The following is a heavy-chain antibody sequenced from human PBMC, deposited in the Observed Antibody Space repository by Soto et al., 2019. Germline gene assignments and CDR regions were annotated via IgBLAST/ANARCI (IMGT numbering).Heavy chain of an antibody. CDR1: GFTFSSYA. D-gene: IGHD3-3*01. CDR3: AKDHYVFWSGYFLPIYFDC. V-gene: IGHV3-23*01. Sequence: EVQLLESGGGLVQPGGSLRLSCAASGFTFSSYAMSWVRQAPGKGLEWVSAISGSGGSTYYADSVKGRFTISRDNSKNTLYLQMNSLRAEDTAVYYCAKDHYVFWSGYFLPIYFDCWGQGTLVTVYS. CDR2: ISGSGGST. J-gene: IGHJ4*02.